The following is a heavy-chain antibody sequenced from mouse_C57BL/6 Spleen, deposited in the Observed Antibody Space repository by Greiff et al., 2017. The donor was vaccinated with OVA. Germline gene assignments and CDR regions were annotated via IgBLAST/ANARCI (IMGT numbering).Heavy chain of an antibody. Sequence: VQLQQSGTVLARPGASVKMSCKTSGYTFTSYWMHWVKQRPGQGLEWIGAIYPGNSDTSYNQKFKGKAKLTAVTSASTAYMELSSLTNEDSAVYYCTRAPYYSNPYYFDYWGQGTTLTVSS. CDR2: IYPGNSDT. J-gene: IGHJ2*01. CDR3: TRAPYYSNPYYFDY. CDR1: GYTFTSYW. D-gene: IGHD2-5*01. V-gene: IGHV1-5*01.